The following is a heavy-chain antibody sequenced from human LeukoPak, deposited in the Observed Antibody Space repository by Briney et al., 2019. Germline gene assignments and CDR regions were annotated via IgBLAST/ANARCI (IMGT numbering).Heavy chain of an antibody. Sequence: PGGSLRLSCAASGFTFSTYWMSWVRQAPGEGLEWVANIKQDGSAKYYVDSVKGRFTISRDNSKNTLYLHMNSLRAEDTAVYYCVPDPMDYYDSSGYYPDSRGQGTLVTVSS. D-gene: IGHD3-22*01. CDR2: IKQDGSAK. J-gene: IGHJ4*02. CDR1: GFTFSTYW. V-gene: IGHV3-7*01. CDR3: VPDPMDYYDSSGYYPDS.